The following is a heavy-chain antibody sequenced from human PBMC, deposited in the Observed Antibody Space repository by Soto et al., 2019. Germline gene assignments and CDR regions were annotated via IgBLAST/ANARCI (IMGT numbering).Heavy chain of an antibody. J-gene: IGHJ6*02. D-gene: IGHD6-19*01. Sequence: ASVKVSCKASGYTFTSYGISWVRQAPGQGLEWMGWISAYNGNTNYAQKLQGRVTMTTDTSTSTAYMELRSLRSDDTAVYYCARDQGTAGSGWHYYYGMDVWGQGTTVTVSS. CDR2: ISAYNGNT. CDR1: GYTFTSYG. CDR3: ARDQGTAGSGWHYYYGMDV. V-gene: IGHV1-18*01.